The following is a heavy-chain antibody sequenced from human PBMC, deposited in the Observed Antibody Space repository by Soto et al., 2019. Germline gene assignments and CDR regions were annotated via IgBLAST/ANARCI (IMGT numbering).Heavy chain of an antibody. CDR3: ARGPSYSDSYFDH. J-gene: IGHJ4*02. CDR2: INSDGSRT. V-gene: IGHV3-74*01. Sequence: SLRLSCAASGFTFSRYWMHWVRQGPGKGLVWVSRINSDGSRTSYADSVEGRFTISRDNSKNTVYLQMNSLRLEDTAVYYCARGPSYSDSYFDHWGQGTLVTVSS. D-gene: IGHD4-17*01. CDR1: GFTFSRYW.